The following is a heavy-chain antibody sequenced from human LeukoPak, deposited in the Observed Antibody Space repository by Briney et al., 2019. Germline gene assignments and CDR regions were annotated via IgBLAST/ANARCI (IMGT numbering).Heavy chain of an antibody. V-gene: IGHV3-30*02. Sequence: GGSLRLSCAASGFNFNTFGMHWVRQTPGKGLEWVAFIRHDGSDQYYADSVKGRFTLSRDNSQSTLYLQMNSLRTGDTAIYYCAKQIDGSGTFLYPKYFDYWGQGTLVTVSS. CDR1: GFNFNTFG. CDR2: IRHDGSDQ. J-gene: IGHJ4*02. CDR3: AKQIDGSGTFLYPKYFDY. D-gene: IGHD3-10*01.